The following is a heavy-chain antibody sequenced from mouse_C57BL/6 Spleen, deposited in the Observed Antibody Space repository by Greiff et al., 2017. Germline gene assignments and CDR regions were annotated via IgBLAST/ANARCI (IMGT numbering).Heavy chain of an antibody. D-gene: IGHD2-1*01. CDR2: LNPYHGGT. V-gene: IGHV1-22*01. CDR3: ARWVTSWFAN. CDR1: GYTFTDYN. J-gene: IGHJ3*01. Sequence: EVKLQESGPELVKPGASVKMSCKASGYTFTDYNLHWVKQSHGKSLEWIGYLNPYHGGTSYTQKFKGKATLTVNKSSSTAYMEIRSLTSEESEVYYCARWVTSWFANWGQKDLVSHSA.